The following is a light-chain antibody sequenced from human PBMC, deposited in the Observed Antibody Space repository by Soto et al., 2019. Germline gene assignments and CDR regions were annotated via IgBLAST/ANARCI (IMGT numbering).Light chain of an antibody. CDR2: DVT. V-gene: IGLV2-11*01. CDR3: CAHTGTAIL. CDR1: SNDVGRYNY. Sequence: QSVLTQPPSVSGSPGQSVTISCTGTSNDVGRYNYVSWYQQRPGKAPRLIIYDVTNRPSGVPERFSGSKSGNTASLTISGLQADDEADYCCCAHTGTAILFGGGTKVTVL. J-gene: IGLJ2*01.